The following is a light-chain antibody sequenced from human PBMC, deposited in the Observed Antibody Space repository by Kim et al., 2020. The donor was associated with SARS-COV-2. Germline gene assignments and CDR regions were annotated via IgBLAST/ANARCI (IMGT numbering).Light chain of an antibody. J-gene: IGKJ4*01. Sequence: EIVMTQSPATLSVSPGERATLSCRASQNINSNLAWYQQKPGQAPRLLIYGASARATGIPARFSGSGSGTEFTLTFTSLQSEDFAVYYCQQYIHRPLTFGGETKVDIK. CDR1: QNINSN. CDR2: GAS. V-gene: IGKV3-15*01. CDR3: QQYIHRPLT.